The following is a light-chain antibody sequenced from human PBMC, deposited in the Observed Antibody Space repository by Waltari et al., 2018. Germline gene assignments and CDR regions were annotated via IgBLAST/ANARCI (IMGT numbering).Light chain of an antibody. J-gene: IGKJ5*01. CDR2: WAS. V-gene: IGKV4-1*01. Sequence: DIVMTQSPDSLAVSLGERATINCKSSQSVLHTSNNKKHLAWYQQKPGQPPKLLIYWASTRESGVHDRFSGSGSGTDFTLTISSLQAEDVAVYYCQQYYSSPITFGQGTRLEIK. CDR3: QQYYSSPIT. CDR1: QSVLHTSNNKKH.